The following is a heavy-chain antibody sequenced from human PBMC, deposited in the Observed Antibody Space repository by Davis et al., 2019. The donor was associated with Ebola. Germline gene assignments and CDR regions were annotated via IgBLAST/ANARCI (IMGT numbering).Heavy chain of an antibody. CDR3: AKDLAVVVPAAILYYYYGMDV. D-gene: IGHD2-2*01. Sequence: SCAASGFTFSSYGMHWVRQAPGKGLEWVAVISYDGSNKYYADSVKGRFTISRDNSKNTLYLQMNSLRAEDTAVYYCAKDLAVVVPAAILYYYYGMDVWGQGTTVTVSS. V-gene: IGHV3-30*18. CDR1: GFTFSSYG. CDR2: ISYDGSNK. J-gene: IGHJ6*02.